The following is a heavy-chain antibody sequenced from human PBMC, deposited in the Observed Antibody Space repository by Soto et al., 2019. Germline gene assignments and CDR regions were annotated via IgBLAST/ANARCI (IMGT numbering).Heavy chain of an antibody. J-gene: IGHJ6*02. Sequence: PGGSLRLSCAASGFTFKESAINWVRQAPGKGLEWVSAISASGGSAYYADSVRGRFTISRDNSKNTLYMQMNSLRAEDTAVYYCAKDREWEPDGGYGMDVWGQGTTVTVSS. CDR1: GFTFKESA. D-gene: IGHD1-26*01. V-gene: IGHV3-23*01. CDR2: ISASGGSA. CDR3: AKDREWEPDGGYGMDV.